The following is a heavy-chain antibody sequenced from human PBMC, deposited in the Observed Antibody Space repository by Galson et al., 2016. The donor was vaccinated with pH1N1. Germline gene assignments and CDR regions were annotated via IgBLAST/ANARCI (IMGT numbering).Heavy chain of an antibody. D-gene: IGHD2-15*01. CDR3: ARRDRGLAWPVDY. CDR1: GYTFTHQW. J-gene: IGHJ4*02. Sequence: QSGAEVKKSGDSLKISCKTSGYTFTHQWIGWVRQKAGKGLEWMGIMWPNDSDPRYRPSFEGQVTISAAKSISTADLQCSSLKASDTDMYYCARRDRGLAWPVDYWGQGSLVTVSS. CDR2: MWPNDSDP. V-gene: IGHV5-51*01.